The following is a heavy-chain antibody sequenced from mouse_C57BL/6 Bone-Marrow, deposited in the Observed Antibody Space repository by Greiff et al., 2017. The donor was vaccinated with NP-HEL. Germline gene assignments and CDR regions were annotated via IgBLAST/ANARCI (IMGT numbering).Heavy chain of an antibody. CDR1: GYTFTDYN. D-gene: IGHD2-3*01. CDR3: ARGGDGYYVRYGMDY. J-gene: IGHJ4*01. CDR2: INPNNGGT. Sequence: EVKLMESGPELVKPGASVKIPCKASGYTFTDYNMDWVKQSHGKSLEWIGDINPNNGGTIYNQKFKGKATLTVDKSSSTAYMELRSLTSEDTAVYYCARGGDGYYVRYGMDYWGQGTSVTVSS. V-gene: IGHV1-18*01.